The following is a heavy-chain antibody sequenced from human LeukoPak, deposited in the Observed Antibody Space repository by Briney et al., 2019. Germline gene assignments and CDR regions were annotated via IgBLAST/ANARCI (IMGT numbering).Heavy chain of an antibody. Sequence: ASVKVSCKASGGTFSSYAISWVRQAPGQGLEWMGGIIPIFGTANYAQKFQGRVTITADESTSTAYMELSSLRSEDTAVYYCARAEGGPGFFDYWGQGTLVTVSS. CDR2: IIPIFGTA. CDR1: GGTFSSYA. J-gene: IGHJ4*02. CDR3: ARAEGGPGFFDY. D-gene: IGHD2-15*01. V-gene: IGHV1-69*13.